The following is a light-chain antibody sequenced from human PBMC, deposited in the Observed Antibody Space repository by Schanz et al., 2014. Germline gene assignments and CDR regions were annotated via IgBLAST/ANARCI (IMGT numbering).Light chain of an antibody. V-gene: IGLV1-47*01. Sequence: QSVLTQPPSASGTPGQRVTISCSGSNSNIGGNYVYWYQHVPGTAPKLLIYRNNERPSGVPDRFSGSKSGTSASLAISGLRSEDEADYYCAAWDDSLSSRMFGGGTKLTVL. J-gene: IGLJ3*02. CDR1: NSNIGGNY. CDR2: RNN. CDR3: AAWDDSLSSRM.